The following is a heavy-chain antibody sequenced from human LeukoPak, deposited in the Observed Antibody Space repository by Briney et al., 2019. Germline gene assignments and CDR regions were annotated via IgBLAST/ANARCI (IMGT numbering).Heavy chain of an antibody. CDR2: INGDGNST. Sequence: PGGSLRLSCAASGFTFGGYYMHWVRQTPGKGLVWVSRINGDGNSTIYADSVKGRFTISRDNAENTLYLQMNSLRAEDTAVYYCARDWRVDYWGQGTLVTVSS. J-gene: IGHJ4*02. V-gene: IGHV3-74*01. CDR1: GFTFGGYY. CDR3: ARDWRVDY.